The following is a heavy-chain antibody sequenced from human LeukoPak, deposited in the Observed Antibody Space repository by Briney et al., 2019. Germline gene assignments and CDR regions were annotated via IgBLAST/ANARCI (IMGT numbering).Heavy chain of an antibody. V-gene: IGHV3-9*01. Sequence: PGRSLRLSCAASGFTFDDYAMRWVRQAPGKGLEWVSGISWNSGSIGYADSVKGRFTISRAHAKNSLYLQMNSLRAEDTALYYCAKATGYSSGWYWDWGQGTLVTVSS. CDR3: AKATGYSSGWYWD. J-gene: IGHJ4*02. CDR2: ISWNSGSI. D-gene: IGHD6-19*01. CDR1: GFTFDDYA.